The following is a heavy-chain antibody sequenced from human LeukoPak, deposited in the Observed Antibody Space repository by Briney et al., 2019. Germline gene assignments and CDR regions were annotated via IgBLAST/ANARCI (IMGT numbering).Heavy chain of an antibody. D-gene: IGHD6-19*01. CDR1: GFTFDDYA. V-gene: IGHV3-9*01. CDR3: AKGGYRSGWTGWFDP. CDR2: ISWNSGSI. J-gene: IGHJ5*02. Sequence: SLKISCAASGFTFDDYAMHWVRQAPGKGLEWVSGISWNSGSIGYADSAKGRFTISRDNAKNSLYLQMNSLRAEDTALYYCAKGGYRSGWTGWFDPWGQGTLVTVSS.